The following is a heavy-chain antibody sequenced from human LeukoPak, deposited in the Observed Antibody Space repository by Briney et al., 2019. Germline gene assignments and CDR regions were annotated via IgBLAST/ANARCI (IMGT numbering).Heavy chain of an antibody. D-gene: IGHD4-23*01. J-gene: IGHJ6*02. CDR2: IYSGGST. CDR3: ARVDYGGNSGYYGMDV. CDR1: GFTVSSNY. V-gene: IGHV3-53*04. Sequence: PGGSLRLSCAASGFTVSSNYMSWVRPAPGKGLEWGAVIYSGGSTYYADSVKGRFTISRHNSKNTLYLQMNSLRAEDTAVYYCARVDYGGNSGYYGMDVWGQGTTVTVSS.